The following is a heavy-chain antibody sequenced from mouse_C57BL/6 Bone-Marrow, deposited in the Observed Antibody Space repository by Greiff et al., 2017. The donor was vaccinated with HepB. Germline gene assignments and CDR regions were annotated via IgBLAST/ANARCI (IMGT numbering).Heavy chain of an antibody. D-gene: IGHD4-1*01. CDR1: GYTFTNYW. Sequence: QVQLQQSGAELVRPGTSVKMSCKASGYTFTNYWIGWAKQRPGHGLEWIGDIYPGGGYTNYNEKFKGKATLTADKSSSTAYMQFSSLTSEDSAIYYCARLDGTKGYYAMDYWGQGTSVTVSS. J-gene: IGHJ4*01. CDR2: IYPGGGYT. CDR3: ARLDGTKGYYAMDY. V-gene: IGHV1-63*01.